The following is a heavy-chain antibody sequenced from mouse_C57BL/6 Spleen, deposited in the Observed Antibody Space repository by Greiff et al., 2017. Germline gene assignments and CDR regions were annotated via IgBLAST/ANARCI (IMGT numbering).Heavy chain of an antibody. CDR1: GFTFSDYY. V-gene: IGHV5-12*01. Sequence: EVKLVESGGGLVQPGGSLKLSCAASGFTFSDYYMYWVRQTPEKRLEWVAYISNGGGSTYYPDTVKGRFTISRDNAKNTLYLQMSRLKSEDKAMYYCARGAAPIRGYFDYWGQSTTLKVSS. CDR3: ARGAAPIRGYFDY. D-gene: IGHD1-1*01. CDR2: ISNGGGST. J-gene: IGHJ2*01.